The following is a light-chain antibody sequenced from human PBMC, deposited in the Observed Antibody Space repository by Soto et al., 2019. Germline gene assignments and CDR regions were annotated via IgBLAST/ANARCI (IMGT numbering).Light chain of an antibody. CDR3: GTWDTSLNAFL. V-gene: IGLV1-51*01. CDR1: SSNIATNY. Sequence: QSVLTQPPSVSAAPGQKVTISCSGSSSNIATNYVSWYQQFPGSAPKLLIYDNYNRPSGISDRFSGSKSGTSATLGITGLQNGDEADFYCGTWDTSLNAFLFGGGTKLTVL. J-gene: IGLJ2*01. CDR2: DNY.